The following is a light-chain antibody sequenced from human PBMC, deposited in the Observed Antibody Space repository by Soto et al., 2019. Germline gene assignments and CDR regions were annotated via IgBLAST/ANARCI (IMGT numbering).Light chain of an antibody. CDR2: EGS. J-gene: IGLJ2*01. CDR1: SSDVGSYNL. CDR3: CSYAGSSTSV. V-gene: IGLV2-23*01. Sequence: QSALTQPASVSGSPGQSITISCTGTSSDVGSYNLVSWYQQHPDKAPKLMIYEGSKRPSGVSNRFSGSKSGNTASLTISGLQAEDEADYYCCSYAGSSTSVFGGGTKLTVL.